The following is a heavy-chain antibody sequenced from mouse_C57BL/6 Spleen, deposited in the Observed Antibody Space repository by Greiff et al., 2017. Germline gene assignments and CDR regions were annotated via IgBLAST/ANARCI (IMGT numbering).Heavy chain of an antibody. CDR1: GYSITSGYY. Sequence: EVQLQESGPGLVKPSQSLSLTCSVTGYSITSGYYWNWIRQFPGNKLEWMGYISYDGSNNYNPSLKNRISITRDTSKNQFFLKLNSVTTEDTATYYCASNPHFDVWGTGTTVTVSS. CDR3: ASNPHFDV. J-gene: IGHJ1*03. V-gene: IGHV3-6*01. D-gene: IGHD4-1*01. CDR2: ISYDGSN.